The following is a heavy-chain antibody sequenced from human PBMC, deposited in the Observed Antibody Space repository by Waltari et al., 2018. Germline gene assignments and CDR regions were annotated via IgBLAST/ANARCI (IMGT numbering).Heavy chain of an antibody. CDR2: INPSGGHT. J-gene: IGHJ3*02. V-gene: IGHV1-46*01. CDR3: ARDQRAVPTASIYAFEI. Sequence: QVQLVQSGAEVKRPGASVTVSCKASGFTFTNFYMHWVRQAPGQGLEWMGIINPSGGHTNSAQQFQGRITVTRDTSTSTTYMELRTLESDDTAVYYCARDQRAVPTASIYAFEIWGQGTVVTVSS. CDR1: GFTFTNFY. D-gene: IGHD6-19*01.